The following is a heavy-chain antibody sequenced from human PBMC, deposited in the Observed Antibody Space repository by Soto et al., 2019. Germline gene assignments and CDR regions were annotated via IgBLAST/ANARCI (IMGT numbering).Heavy chain of an antibody. CDR3: TTDPPFIAAAGIGGY. Sequence: GGSLRLSCAASGFTFSNAWMSWVRQAPGKGLEWVGRIKSKTDGGTTDYAAPVKGRFTISRDDSKNTLYLQMNSLKTEDTAVYXCTTDPPFIAAAGIGGYWGQGTLVTVSS. D-gene: IGHD6-13*01. V-gene: IGHV3-15*01. CDR1: GFTFSNAW. CDR2: IKSKTDGGTT. J-gene: IGHJ4*02.